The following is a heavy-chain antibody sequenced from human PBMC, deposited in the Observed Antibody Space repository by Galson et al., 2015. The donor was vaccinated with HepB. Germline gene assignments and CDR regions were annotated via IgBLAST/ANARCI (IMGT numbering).Heavy chain of an antibody. D-gene: IGHD6-13*01. CDR3: ARRKLAGIAAAGDLDY. CDR2: ISSSSSTI. Sequence: SLRLSCAASGFTFSSYSMNWVRQAPGKGLEWVSYISSSSSTIYYADSVKGRFTISRDNAKNSLYLQMNSLRAEDTAVYYCARRKLAGIAAAGDLDYWGQGTLVTVSS. CDR1: GFTFSSYS. V-gene: IGHV3-48*04. J-gene: IGHJ4*02.